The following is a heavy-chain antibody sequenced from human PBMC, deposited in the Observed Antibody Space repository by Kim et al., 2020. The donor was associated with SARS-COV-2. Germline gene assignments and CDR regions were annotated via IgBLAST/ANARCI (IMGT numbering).Heavy chain of an antibody. CDR3: ARHGGDAVGRYDFWSGYYTYYGMDV. D-gene: IGHD3-3*01. J-gene: IGHJ6*02. Sequence: SETLSLTCTVSGGSISSSSYYWGWIRQPPGKGLEWIGSIYYSGSTYYNPSLKSRVTISVDTSKNQFSLKLSSVTAADTAVYYCARHGGDAVGRYDFWSGYYTYYGMDVWGQGTTVTVSS. V-gene: IGHV4-39*01. CDR2: IYYSGST. CDR1: GGSISSSSYY.